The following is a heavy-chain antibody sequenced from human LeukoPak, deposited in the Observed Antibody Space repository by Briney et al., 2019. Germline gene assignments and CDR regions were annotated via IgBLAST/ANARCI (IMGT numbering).Heavy chain of an antibody. J-gene: IGHJ4*02. CDR1: SDSISRGGYS. Sequence: SQTLSLTCAVSSDSISRGGYSWSWIRKPPGRGLEWIGYIYHSGITYYNPSLKSQVNISVDRSKNNFSLKLRSVTASDKAVYYGARDRRGAQDYWGQGTLVTVSS. CDR3: ARDRRGAQDY. D-gene: IGHD1-26*01. CDR2: IYHSGIT. V-gene: IGHV4-30-2*01.